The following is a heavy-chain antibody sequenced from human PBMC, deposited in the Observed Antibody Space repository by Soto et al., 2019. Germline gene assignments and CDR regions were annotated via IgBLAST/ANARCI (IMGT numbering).Heavy chain of an antibody. D-gene: IGHD3-9*01. CDR2: IWYDGSNK. V-gene: IGHV3-33*01. CDR1: GFTFSSYG. Sequence: GGSLRLSCAASGFTFSSYGMHWVRQAPGKGLEWVAVIWYDGSNKYYADSVKGRFTISRDNSKNTLYLQMNSLRAEDTAVYYCARDHYDILTGYYGLLYYWGQGTLVTVSS. J-gene: IGHJ4*02. CDR3: ARDHYDILTGYYGLLYY.